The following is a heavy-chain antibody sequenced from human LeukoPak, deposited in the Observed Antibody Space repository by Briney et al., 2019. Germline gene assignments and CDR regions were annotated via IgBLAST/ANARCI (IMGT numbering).Heavy chain of an antibody. CDR3: ARVAIAAADAFDI. CDR2: MNPNSGNT. CDR1: GYTFTSYG. Sequence: GASVKVSCKASGYTFTSYGINWVRQATGQGLEWMGWMNPNSGNTGYAQKFQGRVTMTRNTSISTAYMELSSLRSEDTAVYYCARVAIAAADAFDIWGQGTMVTVSS. V-gene: IGHV1-8*02. D-gene: IGHD6-13*01. J-gene: IGHJ3*02.